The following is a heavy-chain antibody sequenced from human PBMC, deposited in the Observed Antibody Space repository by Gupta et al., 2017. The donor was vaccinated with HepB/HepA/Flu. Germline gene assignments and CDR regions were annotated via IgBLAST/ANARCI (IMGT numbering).Heavy chain of an antibody. CDR2: IYWDDDK. CDR1: GFSLTTSGVG. D-gene: IGHD3-16*01. J-gene: IGHJ4*02. Sequence: QITLTESGPTLVRPTQTLTLTCTFSGFSLTTSGVGVGWIRQPPGEALEWVALIYWDDDKRYNPSLKTRVTITKDTSKNQVVLTMTNVDSVDTGTYYCAHRQVGDTRTWYWGSFDYWGEGTLVTVSS. V-gene: IGHV2-5*02. CDR3: AHRQVGDTRTWYWGSFDY.